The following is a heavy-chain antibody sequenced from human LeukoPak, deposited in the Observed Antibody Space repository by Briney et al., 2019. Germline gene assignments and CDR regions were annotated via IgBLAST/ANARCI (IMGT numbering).Heavy chain of an antibody. D-gene: IGHD3-22*01. CDR3: TTDRKYYYDSSGYYHINWYFDL. V-gene: IGHV3-15*01. CDR2: IKSKTDGGTT. Sequence: GGSLRLSCAASGFTFSNAWMSWVRQAPGKGLEWVGRIKSKTDGGTTDYAATVKGRFTISRDDSKNTLYLQMNSLKTEDTAVYYCTTDRKYYYDSSGYYHINWYFDLWGRGTLVTVSS. CDR1: GFTFSNAW. J-gene: IGHJ2*01.